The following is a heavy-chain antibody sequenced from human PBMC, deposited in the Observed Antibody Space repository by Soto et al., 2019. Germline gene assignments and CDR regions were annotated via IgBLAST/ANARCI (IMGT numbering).Heavy chain of an antibody. V-gene: IGHV3-23*01. CDR2: ISGSGGST. D-gene: IGHD6-19*01. Sequence: EVQLLESGGGLVQPGGSLRLSCAASGFTFSSYAMSWVRRAPGKGLEWVSAISGSGGSTYYADSVKGRFTISRDNSKNTLYLQMNSLSAQDTAVYYCAKRGASGAGQPYYSGMDVWGQGTTVTVSS. CDR1: GFTFSSYA. J-gene: IGHJ6*02. CDR3: AKRGASGAGQPYYSGMDV.